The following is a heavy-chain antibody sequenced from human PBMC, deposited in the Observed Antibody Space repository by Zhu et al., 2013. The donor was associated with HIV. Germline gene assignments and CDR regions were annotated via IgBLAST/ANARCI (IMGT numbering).Heavy chain of an antibody. CDR1: GYTFTGYY. CDR2: INPNSGGT. CDR3: ASAYTYDSVPKF. V-gene: IGHV1-2*02. D-gene: IGHD5-18*01. J-gene: IGHJ4*02. Sequence: QVQLVQSGAEVKKPGASVKVSCKASGYTFTGYYMHWVRQAPGQGLEWMGWINPNSGGTNYAQKFQGRVTMTRDTSTSTVYMHLSSLRSEDTAVYYCASAYTYDSVPKFWGQGTLVTVS.